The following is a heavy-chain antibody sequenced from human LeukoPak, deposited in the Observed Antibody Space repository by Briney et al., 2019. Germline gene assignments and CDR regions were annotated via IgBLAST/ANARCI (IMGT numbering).Heavy chain of an antibody. CDR1: GGSFSGYY. V-gene: IGHV4-34*01. J-gene: IGHJ5*02. CDR2: INHSGST. D-gene: IGHD5-18*01. CDR3: ARDGRIQLWSRFDP. Sequence: SETLSLTCAVYGGSFSGYYWSWIRQPPGKGLEWIGEINHSGSTNYNPSLKSRVTISVDTSKNQFSLKLSSVIAADTAVYYCARDGRIQLWSRFDPWGQGTLVTVSS.